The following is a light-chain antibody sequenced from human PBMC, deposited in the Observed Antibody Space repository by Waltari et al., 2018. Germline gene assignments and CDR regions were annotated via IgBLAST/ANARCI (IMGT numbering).Light chain of an antibody. CDR2: EVS. J-gene: IGLJ2*01. CDR3: SSYTSSISLA. Sequence: QSALTQPASVSGSPGQSITISCPGTSSDVAGYNYVSWYQQHPGRAPNLLIYEVSNRPSGVSNRFSGSKSGNTASLTISGLQAEDEADYYCSSYTSSISLAFGGGTKLTVL. V-gene: IGLV2-14*01. CDR1: SSDVAGYNY.